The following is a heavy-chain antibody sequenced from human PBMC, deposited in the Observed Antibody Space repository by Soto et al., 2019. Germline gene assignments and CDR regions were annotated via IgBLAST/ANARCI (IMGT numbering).Heavy chain of an antibody. V-gene: IGHV4-30-4*01. J-gene: IGHJ6*02. CDR1: GGSISSGDYY. CDR2: INYSGNT. Sequence: PSETLSLTCTVSGGSISSGDYYWSWIRQPPGKGLEWIGEINYSGNTNCNPSLKSRLTISVDTSKNQFSLKVNSVTAADTAMYYCARSLPYSTSSVHYYYGMDVWGQGTTVTVSS. D-gene: IGHD6-6*01. CDR3: ARSLPYSTSSVHYYYGMDV.